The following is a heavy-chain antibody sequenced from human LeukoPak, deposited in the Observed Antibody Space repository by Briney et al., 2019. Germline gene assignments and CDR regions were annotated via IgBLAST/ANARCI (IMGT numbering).Heavy chain of an antibody. CDR3: AKDSSAVAGPEGSYDI. J-gene: IGHJ3*02. CDR2: ISGSGGRT. CDR1: GFSFKDYY. D-gene: IGHD6-19*01. Sequence: PGGSLRLSCAASGFSFKDYYFSWIRQAPGKGLEWISAISGSGGRTYYADSVKGRFTISRDNSRNSLFLQMNSLKDEDTAVYYCAKDSSAVAGPEGSYDIWGQGTMVTVSS. V-gene: IGHV3-23*01.